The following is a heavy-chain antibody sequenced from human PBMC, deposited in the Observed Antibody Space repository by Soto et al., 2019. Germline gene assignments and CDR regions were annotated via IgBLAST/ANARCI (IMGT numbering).Heavy chain of an antibody. J-gene: IGHJ4*02. CDR1: GGSISSGGYS. D-gene: IGHD2-15*01. V-gene: IGHV4-30-2*01. CDR3: ARTPRDYCSGGSCFDY. Sequence: QLQLQESGSELVKPSQTLSLTCAVSGGSISSGGYSWSWIRQPPGKGLEWIGYIYYGGSTYYNPSLTIRVTISVYRSENQFSLRLSSVTAADTAVYYCARTPRDYCSGGSCFDYWGQGTLVTVSS. CDR2: IYYGGST.